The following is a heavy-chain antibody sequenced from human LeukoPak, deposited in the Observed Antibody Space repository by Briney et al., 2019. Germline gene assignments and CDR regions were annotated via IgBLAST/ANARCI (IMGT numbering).Heavy chain of an antibody. CDR3: AKDKYSPFDY. Sequence: GGSLRLSCAASGFTFSSYAMHWVRQAPGKGLEWVAVISYDGSNKYYADSVKGRFTISRDNSKNTLYLQMNSLRAEDTAVYYCAKDKYSPFDYWGQGTLVTVSS. V-gene: IGHV3-30*04. J-gene: IGHJ4*02. D-gene: IGHD5-18*01. CDR1: GFTFSSYA. CDR2: ISYDGSNK.